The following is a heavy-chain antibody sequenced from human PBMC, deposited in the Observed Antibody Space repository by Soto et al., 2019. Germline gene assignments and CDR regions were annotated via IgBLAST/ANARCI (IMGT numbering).Heavy chain of an antibody. J-gene: IGHJ4*02. Sequence: PSETLSLTCTVFGGSISSYYWSWIRQPPGKGLEWIGYIYYSGSTNYNPSLKSRVTISVDTSKNQFSLKLSSVTAADTAVYYCARFVPGDYYFDYWGQGTLVTVSS. CDR3: ARFVPGDYYFDY. CDR1: GGSISSYY. V-gene: IGHV4-59*01. CDR2: IYYSGST. D-gene: IGHD4-17*01.